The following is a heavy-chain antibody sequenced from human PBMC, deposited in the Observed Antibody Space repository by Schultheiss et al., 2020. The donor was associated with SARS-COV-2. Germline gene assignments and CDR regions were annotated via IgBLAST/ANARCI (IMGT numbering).Heavy chain of an antibody. J-gene: IGHJ5*02. D-gene: IGHD3-16*01. CDR2: ISWNSGSI. Sequence: GGSLRLSCAASGFTFDDYAMHWVRQAPGKGLEWVSGISWNSGSIGYADSVKGRFTISRDNAKNTLYLQMDSLGVDDTAVYYCVRGRFDPWGQGTLVTVSS. CDR1: GFTFDDYA. CDR3: VRGRFDP. V-gene: IGHV3-9*01.